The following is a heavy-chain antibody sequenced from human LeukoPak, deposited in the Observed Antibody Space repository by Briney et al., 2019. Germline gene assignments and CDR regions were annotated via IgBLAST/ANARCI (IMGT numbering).Heavy chain of an antibody. V-gene: IGHV1-18*01. CDR3: ARDVRSTYYYYYMDV. D-gene: IGHD2-2*01. Sequence: ASVKVSCKASGYTFTSYGISWVRQAPGQGLEGMGWISAYNGNTNYAQKLQGRVTMTTDTSTSTAYMELRSLRSDDTAVYYCARDVRSTYYYYYMDVWGKGTTVTVSS. CDR2: ISAYNGNT. J-gene: IGHJ6*03. CDR1: GYTFTSYG.